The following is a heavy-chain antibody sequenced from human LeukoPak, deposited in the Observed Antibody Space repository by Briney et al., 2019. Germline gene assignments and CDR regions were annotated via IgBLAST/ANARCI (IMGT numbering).Heavy chain of an antibody. J-gene: IGHJ3*02. CDR3: ARGAPGIAVAGSWPHAFDI. V-gene: IGHV1-18*01. Sequence: ASVKVSCKASGYTFTSYGISWVRQAPGQGLEWMGWISAYNGNTNYAQKLQGRVTMITDTSTSTAYMELRSLRSDDTAVYYCARGAPGIAVAGSWPHAFDIWGQGTMVTVSS. D-gene: IGHD6-19*01. CDR2: ISAYNGNT. CDR1: GYTFTSYG.